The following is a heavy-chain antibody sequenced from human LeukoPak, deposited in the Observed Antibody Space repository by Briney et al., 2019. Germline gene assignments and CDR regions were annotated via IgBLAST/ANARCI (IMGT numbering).Heavy chain of an antibody. CDR1: GGTFSSYA. D-gene: IGHD3-10*01. CDR2: IIPIFGTA. V-gene: IGHV1-69*01. CDR3: ARAMVRGAGANWFDP. J-gene: IGHJ5*02. Sequence: ASVKVSCKASGGTFSSYAVSWVRQAPGQGLEWMGGIIPIFGTANYAQKSQGRVTITADESTSTAYMELSSLRSEDTAVYYCARAMVRGAGANWFDPWGQGTLVTVSS.